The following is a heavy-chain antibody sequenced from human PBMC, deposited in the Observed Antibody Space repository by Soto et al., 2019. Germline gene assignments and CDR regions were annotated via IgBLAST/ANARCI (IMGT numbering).Heavy chain of an antibody. CDR1: GYTFTSYC. J-gene: IGHJ3*01. CDR2: IYPSDGSL. D-gene: IGHD1-1*01. V-gene: IGHV1-46*03. Sequence: QVQLVQSGAEVKKPGASVKVSCKASGYTFTSYCMHWVRQAPGQGLEWMGRIYPSDGSLSYAQKLQARVNMTGDTSTSTAYMELSRLSSEDTAVYSCGRVFAGNWNGDPAGGAFDLWGQGTKVTVSS. CDR3: GRVFAGNWNGDPAGGAFDL.